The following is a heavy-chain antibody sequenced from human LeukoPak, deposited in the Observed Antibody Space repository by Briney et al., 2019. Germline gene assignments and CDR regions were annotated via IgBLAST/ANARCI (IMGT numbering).Heavy chain of an antibody. J-gene: IGHJ3*02. CDR2: IYYSGSS. V-gene: IGHV4-31*03. CDR3: ARDRVEGSSDAFDI. Sequence: SQTLSLTCTVSGGSISSIGYSWTWIRQHPGKGLEWIGYIYYSGSSYYNPSLKSRVTMSVDTSKNQFSLKLSSVTAADTAVYYCARDRVEGSSDAFDIWGQGTMVTVSS. CDR1: GGSISSIGYS. D-gene: IGHD6-6*01.